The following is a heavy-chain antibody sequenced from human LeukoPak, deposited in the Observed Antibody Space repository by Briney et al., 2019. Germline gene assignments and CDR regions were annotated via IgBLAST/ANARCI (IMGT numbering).Heavy chain of an antibody. CDR3: AREVYSSGWSSFDY. J-gene: IGHJ4*02. CDR2: ISDGTST. Sequence: GVSLRLSCAASGFTFNSYWMHWVRQAPGKGLVWVSRISDGTSTSYADSVKGRFTISRDNAENTLYLQMTSLRAEDTAVYYCAREVYSSGWSSFDYWGQGALVTVSS. CDR1: GFTFNSYW. D-gene: IGHD6-19*01. V-gene: IGHV3-74*01.